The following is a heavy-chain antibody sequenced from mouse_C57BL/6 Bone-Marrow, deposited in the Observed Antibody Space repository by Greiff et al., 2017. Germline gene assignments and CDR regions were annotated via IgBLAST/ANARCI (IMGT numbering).Heavy chain of an antibody. CDR1: GYAFSSSW. Sequence: QVQLQQSGPELVKPGASVKISCKASGYAFSSSWMNWVKQRPGKGLEWIGRIYPGDGDTNYNGKFKAKATLTAAKSSSTAYMQLSRLTSEDSAVYFCARGGYYWGQGTTLTVSS. J-gene: IGHJ2*01. V-gene: IGHV1-82*01. CDR2: IYPGDGDT. CDR3: ARGGYY.